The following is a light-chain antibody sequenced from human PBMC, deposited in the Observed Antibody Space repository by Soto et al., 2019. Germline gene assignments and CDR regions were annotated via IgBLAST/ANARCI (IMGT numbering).Light chain of an antibody. V-gene: IGLV4-60*02. CDR2: LEGSGSY. CDR3: ETWDRNTWV. CDR1: SGHSSYI. J-gene: IGLJ3*02. Sequence: QLVLTQSSSASASLGSSVKLTCTLSSGHSSYISAWHQQQPGNAPRYLMKLEGSGSYNKGSGVPDRFSGSSSGADRYLTISNLQFEDEADYYCETWDRNTWVFGGGTKLTVL.